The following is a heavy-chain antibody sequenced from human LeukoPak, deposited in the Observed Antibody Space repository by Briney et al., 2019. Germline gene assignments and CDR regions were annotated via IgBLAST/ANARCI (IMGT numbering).Heavy chain of an antibody. Sequence: SETLSLTCAVYGGSFSGYYWSWVRQPPGKGLEWIGEINHSGSTNYNPSLKSRVTISVDTSKNQFSLKLSSVTAADTAVYYCARGFARITIFGVVNGNWFDPWGQGTLVTVSS. CDR2: INHSGST. J-gene: IGHJ5*02. V-gene: IGHV4-34*01. CDR3: ARGFARITIFGVVNGNWFDP. CDR1: GGSFSGYY. D-gene: IGHD3-3*01.